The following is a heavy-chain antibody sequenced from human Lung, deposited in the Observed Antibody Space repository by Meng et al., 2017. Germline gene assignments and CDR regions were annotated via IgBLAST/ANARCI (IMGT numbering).Heavy chain of an antibody. Sequence: EGQLVEFGGGLVKPGGSLRLSCVAFGFSFTDAWMSWVRQAPGKGLEWVGRIKSNSDGGTTDYAAPVKGRFTISRDDSKNTLYLQMNSLITEDTAVYFCATGAAAADHWGQGTLVTVFS. CDR3: ATGAAAADH. J-gene: IGHJ4*02. CDR1: GFSFTDAW. D-gene: IGHD6-13*01. CDR2: IKSNSDGGTT. V-gene: IGHV3-15*01.